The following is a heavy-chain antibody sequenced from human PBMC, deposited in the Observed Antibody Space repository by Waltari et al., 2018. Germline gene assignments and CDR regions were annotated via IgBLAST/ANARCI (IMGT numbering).Heavy chain of an antibody. CDR3: ARDRGRGLFLDS. D-gene: IGHD2-15*01. Sequence: QVQLQESGPGLVKPSGTLSVTCAVSGDSISGNYWWSLVRQSPGKGLEWIGQIHGSGRSNYNPSLESRVTVSIDTSNNHFSLKVTSATAADTAVYFCARDRGRGLFLDSWCQGTLVTVSP. J-gene: IGHJ4*02. V-gene: IGHV4-4*02. CDR2: IHGSGRS. CDR1: GDSISGNYW.